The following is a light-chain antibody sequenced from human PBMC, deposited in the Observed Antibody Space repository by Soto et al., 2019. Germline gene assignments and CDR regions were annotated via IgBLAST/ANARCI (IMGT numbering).Light chain of an antibody. V-gene: IGLV1-36*01. CDR3: PTWVDSLNKEV. Sequence: QSVLTQPPSVSGAPRQRVTISCSGSSSNIGNKPVNWYQQLPGKAPRLLIYYDDLLPSGVSDRFSGSKSGTSASLAISGLLSEDEADYYCPTWVDSLNKEVFGGGTKLPVL. CDR1: SSNIGNKP. J-gene: IGLJ2*01. CDR2: YDD.